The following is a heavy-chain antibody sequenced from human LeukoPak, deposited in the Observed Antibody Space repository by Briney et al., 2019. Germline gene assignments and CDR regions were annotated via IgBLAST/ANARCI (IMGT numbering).Heavy chain of an antibody. V-gene: IGHV4-30-2*01. CDR3: ARGGIVGATPDY. CDR2: IYHSGST. D-gene: IGHD1-26*01. CDR1: GGSISSGGYY. J-gene: IGHJ4*02. Sequence: PSETLSLTCTVSGGSISSGGYYWSWIRQPLGKGLEWIGYIYHSGSTYYNPSLKSRVTISVDRSKNQFSLKLSSVTAADTAVYYCARGGIVGATPDYWGQGTLVTVSS.